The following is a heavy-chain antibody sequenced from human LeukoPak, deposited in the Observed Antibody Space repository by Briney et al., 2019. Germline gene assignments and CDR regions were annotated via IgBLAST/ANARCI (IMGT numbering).Heavy chain of an antibody. V-gene: IGHV3-30*02. D-gene: IGHD3-3*01. J-gene: IGHJ4*02. Sequence: GSLRLSCAASGFTFSSYGMHWVRQAPGKGLEWVAFIRYDGSNKYYADSVKGRFTISRDNSKNTLYLQMNSLRAEDTAVYYCAKTPSRFLEWLTIDYWGQGTLVTVSS. CDR1: GFTFSSYG. CDR2: IRYDGSNK. CDR3: AKTPSRFLEWLTIDY.